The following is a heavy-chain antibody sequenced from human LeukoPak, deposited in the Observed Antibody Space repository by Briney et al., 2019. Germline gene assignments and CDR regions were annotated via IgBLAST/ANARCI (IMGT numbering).Heavy chain of an antibody. CDR3: ARDWGGRDGYRTFDY. CDR1: GYIFTSYF. V-gene: IGHV1-46*01. CDR2: INPSGGST. D-gene: IGHD5-24*01. J-gene: IGHJ4*02. Sequence: ASVKVSCKASGYIFTSYFMHWVRQAPGQGLEWMGLINPSGGSTRYAQKFQGRVTMTRDMSTSTVYMELSSLRSEDTAVYYCARDWGGRDGYRTFDYWGQGTLVTVSS.